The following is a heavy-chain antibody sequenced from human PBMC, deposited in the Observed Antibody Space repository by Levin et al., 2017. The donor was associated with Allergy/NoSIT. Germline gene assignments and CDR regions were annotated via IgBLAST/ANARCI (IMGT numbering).Heavy chain of an antibody. J-gene: IGHJ4*02. V-gene: IGHV3-48*02. CDR2: IGLADTTT. Sequence: GGSLRLSCAASGFTFSSYTMNWVRQAPGKGLEWVSYIGLADTTTDYADSVRGRFTISRDNAKNSLYLQMNSLRNEVTAVYYCVRDTAWCFDYWGQGILITVSS. CDR3: VRDTAWCFDY. CDR1: GFTFSSYT. D-gene: IGHD2-8*02.